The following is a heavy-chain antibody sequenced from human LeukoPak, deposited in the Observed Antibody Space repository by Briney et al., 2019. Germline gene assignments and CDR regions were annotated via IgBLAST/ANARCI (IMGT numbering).Heavy chain of an antibody. Sequence: ASVKVSCKASGYTFTGYYMHWVRQAPGQGLEWMGRIIPIFGTANYAQKFQGRVTVTTDESTSTAYMELSSLRSEDTAVYYCARGPPATCGGDCYGHFDYRGQGTLVTVSS. V-gene: IGHV1-69*05. CDR3: ARGPPATCGGDCYGHFDY. J-gene: IGHJ4*02. D-gene: IGHD2-21*02. CDR1: GYTFTGYY. CDR2: IIPIFGTA.